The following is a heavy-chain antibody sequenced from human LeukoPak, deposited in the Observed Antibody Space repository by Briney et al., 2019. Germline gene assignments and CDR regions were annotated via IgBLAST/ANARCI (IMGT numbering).Heavy chain of an antibody. CDR1: GYTFTSYD. J-gene: IGHJ2*01. V-gene: IGHV1-8*03. CDR2: MNPNSGNT. D-gene: IGHD6-6*01. Sequence: ASVKVSCKASGYTFTSYDINWVRQATGQGLEWMGWMNPNSGNTGYAQKFQGRVTITRNTSISTAYMELSSLRSEDTAVYYCAKGDAEKGRSSSLFRYWYFDLWGRGTLVTVSS. CDR3: AKGDAEKGRSSSLFRYWYFDL.